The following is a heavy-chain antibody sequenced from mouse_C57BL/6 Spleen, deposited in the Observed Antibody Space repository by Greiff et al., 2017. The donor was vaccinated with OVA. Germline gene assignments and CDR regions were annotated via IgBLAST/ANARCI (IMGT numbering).Heavy chain of an antibody. CDR1: GFNIKDDY. CDR2: IDPENGDT. J-gene: IGHJ2*01. CDR3: TRTGTSYFDY. Sequence: VHVKQSGAELVRPGASVKLSCTASGFNIKDDYMHWVKQRPEQGLEWIGWIDPENGDTEYASKFQGKATITADTSSNTAYLQLSSLTSEDTAVYYCTRTGTSYFDYWGQGTTLTVSS. V-gene: IGHV14-4*01. D-gene: IGHD4-1*01.